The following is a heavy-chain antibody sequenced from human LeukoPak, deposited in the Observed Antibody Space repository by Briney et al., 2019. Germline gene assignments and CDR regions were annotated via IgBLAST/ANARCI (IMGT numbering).Heavy chain of an antibody. Sequence: SETLSLTCTFSGRSISSYYWSWIRQPPGQGLEWIGYIYYSGSTIYNLSPKSRVTISLDTPKNQLSLKLSSVTAADTAVYYCARVKGLERRWFDPWGQGTLVTVSS. CDR3: ARVKGLERRWFDP. J-gene: IGHJ5*02. D-gene: IGHD1-1*01. V-gene: IGHV4-59*01. CDR2: IYYSGST. CDR1: GRSISSYY.